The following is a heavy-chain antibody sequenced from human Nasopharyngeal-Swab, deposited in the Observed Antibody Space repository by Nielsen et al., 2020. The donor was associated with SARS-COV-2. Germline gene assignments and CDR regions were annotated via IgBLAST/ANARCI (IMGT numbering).Heavy chain of an antibody. D-gene: IGHD3-9*01. J-gene: IGHJ4*02. CDR1: GFTFSSYS. V-gene: IGHV3-21*01. CDR2: ISSSSGYI. CDR3: AREVNGYYDY. Sequence: GESLKISCAASGFTFSSYSMNWVRQAPGKGLEWVSSISSSSGYIYYADSMKGRFTISRDNAKNSLYLQMNSLRAEDTAVYYCAREVNGYYDYWGQGTLVTASS.